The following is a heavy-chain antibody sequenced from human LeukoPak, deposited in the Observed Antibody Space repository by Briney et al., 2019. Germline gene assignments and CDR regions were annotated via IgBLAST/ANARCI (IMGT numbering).Heavy chain of an antibody. V-gene: IGHV4-34*01. Sequence: SETLSPTCAVYGGSFSDYFWSWIRQPPGKGLEWIGEINHSGSTNYNPSLKSRVTISVDTSKNQFSLKLSSVTAADTAVYYCARGPPGGAFDIWGQGTMVTVSS. CDR1: GGSFSDYF. CDR2: INHSGST. CDR3: ARGPPGGAFDI. J-gene: IGHJ3*02. D-gene: IGHD3-16*01.